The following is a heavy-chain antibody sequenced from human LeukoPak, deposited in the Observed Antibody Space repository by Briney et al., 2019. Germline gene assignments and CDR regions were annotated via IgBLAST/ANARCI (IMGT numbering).Heavy chain of an antibody. D-gene: IGHD3-9*01. Sequence: GGSLRLSCATSGFTFSAYGMYGGRQAPGEGGEGGSVLYSGGGAYYADSVKDRFTISRDYSQNTLLLQMNSLRAEDTALYYCARGKTSDDIIEDAFDIWGQGTMVAVSS. J-gene: IGHJ3*02. CDR2: LYSGGGA. CDR1: GFTFSAYG. CDR3: ARGKTSDDIIEDAFDI. V-gene: IGHV3-NL1*01.